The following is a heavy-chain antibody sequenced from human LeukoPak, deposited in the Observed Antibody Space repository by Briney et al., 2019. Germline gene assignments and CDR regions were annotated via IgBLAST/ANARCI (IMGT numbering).Heavy chain of an antibody. CDR3: ARESGTRGIAMDV. CDR2: TYYRSKWYN. Sequence: SQTLSLTCAISGDSVSSNSAAWNWIRQSPSRGLEWLGRTYYRSKWYNDYAVSVQGRITINPDTSKNQFSLQLDFVTPEDTAVYYCARESGTRGIAMDVWGQGTTVTVSS. CDR1: GDSVSSNSAA. J-gene: IGHJ6*02. V-gene: IGHV6-1*01. D-gene: IGHD1-26*01.